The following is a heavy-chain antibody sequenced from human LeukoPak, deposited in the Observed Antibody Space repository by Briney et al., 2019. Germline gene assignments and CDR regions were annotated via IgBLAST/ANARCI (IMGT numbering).Heavy chain of an antibody. CDR1: GYSVSSGYY. D-gene: IGHD6-19*01. V-gene: IGHV4-38-2*02. CDR3: ARGLTSIAVAPFEY. CDR2: IFHDGST. Sequence: SETLSLTCTVSGYSVSSGYYWGWIRQSPGKGLEWIGNIFHDGSTYYNPSLKSRITISVDTSKNQFSLKLTSVTAADTAVYYCARGLTSIAVAPFEYWGQGNLVTVSS. J-gene: IGHJ4*02.